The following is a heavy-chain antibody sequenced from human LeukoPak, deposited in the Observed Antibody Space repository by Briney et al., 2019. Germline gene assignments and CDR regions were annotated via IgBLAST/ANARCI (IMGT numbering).Heavy chain of an antibody. CDR3: ARGLVGRLGYSYGSAWFDP. CDR1: GYTFTSYD. V-gene: IGHV1-8*03. J-gene: IGHJ5*02. CDR2: MNPNSGNT. Sequence: ASVKVSCKASGYTFTSYDINWVRQATGQGLEWMGWMNPNSGNTGYAQKFQGRVTITRNTSISTAYMELSSLRSEDTAVYYCARGLVGRLGYSYGSAWFDPWGQGTLVTVSS. D-gene: IGHD5-18*01.